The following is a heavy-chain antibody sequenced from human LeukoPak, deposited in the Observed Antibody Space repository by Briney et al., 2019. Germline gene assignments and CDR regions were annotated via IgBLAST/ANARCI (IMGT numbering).Heavy chain of an antibody. J-gene: IGHJ4*02. CDR2: ISSISSSST. CDR3: ARSTGLGAFDY. Sequence: GGSLRLSCAASGFTFSSYSMNWVRQAPGKGLEWVSYISSISSSSTYYADSVKGRLTISRDNAKNSLYLQMNSLRAEDTAVYYCARSTGLGAFDYWGQGTLVTVSS. CDR1: GFTFSSYS. D-gene: IGHD1-26*01. V-gene: IGHV3-48*04.